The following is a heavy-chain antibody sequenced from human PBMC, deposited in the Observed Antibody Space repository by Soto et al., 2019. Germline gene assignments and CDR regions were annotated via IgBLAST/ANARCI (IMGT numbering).Heavy chain of an antibody. J-gene: IGHJ4*02. Sequence: KVSYKASGYTFTGYYMHWVRQAPGKGLEWMGIIYPGDSDTRYSPSFQGQVTISADKSISTAYLQWSSLKASDTAMYYCARHEGRGYRVQLPDYWGQGTLVNVSS. D-gene: IGHD2-15*01. V-gene: IGHV5-51*01. CDR3: ARHEGRGYRVQLPDY. CDR2: IYPGDSDT. CDR1: GYTFTGYY.